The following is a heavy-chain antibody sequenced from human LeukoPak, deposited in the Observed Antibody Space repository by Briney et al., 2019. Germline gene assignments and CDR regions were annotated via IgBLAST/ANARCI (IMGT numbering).Heavy chain of an antibody. Sequence: GGSLRLPCAASGFAFSSYAMSWVRQAPGTGLEWVSAISGSGGSTYYADSVKGRFTISRDNSKNTLYLQMNSLRAEDTAVYYCAKGRECTNGVCYLDWYFDLWGRGTLVTVSS. J-gene: IGHJ2*01. CDR2: ISGSGGST. D-gene: IGHD2-8*01. CDR1: GFAFSSYA. V-gene: IGHV3-23*01. CDR3: AKGRECTNGVCYLDWYFDL.